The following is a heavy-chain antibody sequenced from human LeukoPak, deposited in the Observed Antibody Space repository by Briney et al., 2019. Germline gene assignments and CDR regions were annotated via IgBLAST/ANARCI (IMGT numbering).Heavy chain of an antibody. D-gene: IGHD6-13*01. CDR3: ARGSSSWTSPPDY. J-gene: IGHJ4*02. V-gene: IGHV4-4*07. CDR1: GGSISGYY. CDR2: IYTSGST. Sequence: SETLSLTCTVSGGSISGYYWSWIRQPAGKGLEWIGRIYTSGSTNYNPSLKSRVTMSVDTSKNQFSLKLSSVTAADTAVYYCARGSSSWTSPPDYWGQGTLVTVSS.